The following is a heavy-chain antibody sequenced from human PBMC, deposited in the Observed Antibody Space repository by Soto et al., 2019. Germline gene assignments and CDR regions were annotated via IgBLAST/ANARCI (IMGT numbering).Heavy chain of an antibody. V-gene: IGHV1-18*01. D-gene: IGHD3-10*01. CDR2: ISAYNGNT. J-gene: IGHJ3*02. CDR1: GYTFTSYG. CDR3: ARVIFYVVRGDDAFDI. Sequence: SVKVSCKASGYTFTSYGISWVRQAPGQGLEWMGWISAYNGNTNYAHKLQGRVTMTTDTSTSTAYMELRSLRSDDTAVYYCARVIFYVVRGDDAFDIWGQGAMVTVAS.